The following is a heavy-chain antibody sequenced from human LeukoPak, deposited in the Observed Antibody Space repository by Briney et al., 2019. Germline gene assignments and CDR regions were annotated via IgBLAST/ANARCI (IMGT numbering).Heavy chain of an antibody. D-gene: IGHD2-15*01. J-gene: IGHJ4*02. CDR3: ARETVGFDY. CDR1: GGTFISYA. CDR2: FIPTLDMA. V-gene: IGHV1-69*04. Sequence: ASVTVSCKASGGTFISYAISWVRQAPGQGLEWMGRFIPTLDMANHAQRFQDRVTITADKSTSTAYMELSSLRSEDTAVYYCARETVGFDYSGQGTLVTVSS.